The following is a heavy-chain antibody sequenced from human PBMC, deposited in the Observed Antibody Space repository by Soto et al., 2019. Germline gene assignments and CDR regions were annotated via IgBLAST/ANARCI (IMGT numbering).Heavy chain of an antibody. Sequence: EVQLVESGGGLVQPGESLRLSCAASGFTFSYYWMHWVRQAPGKGLVWVSRIHSDGSSTTYADSVKGRFTISRDNARNTVYLQMNSLRVEATAVYYCARGDRGAFDLWGQGTVVTVSS. V-gene: IGHV3-74*01. J-gene: IGHJ3*01. D-gene: IGHD1-26*01. CDR2: IHSDGSST. CDR1: GFTFSYYW. CDR3: ARGDRGAFDL.